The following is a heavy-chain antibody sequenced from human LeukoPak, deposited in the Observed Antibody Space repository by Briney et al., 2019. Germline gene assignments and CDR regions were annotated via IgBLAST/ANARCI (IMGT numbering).Heavy chain of an antibody. CDR2: IYYSGST. J-gene: IGHJ4*02. D-gene: IGHD5-18*01. Sequence: SETLSLTCTVSGGSISSSSYYWGWIRQPPGKGLEWIGYIYYSGSTNYNPSLKSRVTISVDTSKNQFSLKLSSVTAADTAVYYCARGERGYSYGAYFDYWGQGTLVTVSS. CDR3: ARGERGYSYGAYFDY. CDR1: GGSISSSSYY. V-gene: IGHV4-61*05.